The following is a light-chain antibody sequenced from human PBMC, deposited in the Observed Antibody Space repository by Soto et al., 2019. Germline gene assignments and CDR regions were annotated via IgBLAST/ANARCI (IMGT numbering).Light chain of an antibody. CDR3: QQSYSNPIT. J-gene: IGKJ5*01. CDR2: AAS. Sequence: DIQMTQSPSSLSASVGDRVTITCRASQSISNFLNWYQQKPGKAPKLLIYAASSLESGVPSRFRGSGSGTDFTLTISSLQPEDFTTYYCQQSYSNPITFGQGTRLEIK. CDR1: QSISNF. V-gene: IGKV1-39*01.